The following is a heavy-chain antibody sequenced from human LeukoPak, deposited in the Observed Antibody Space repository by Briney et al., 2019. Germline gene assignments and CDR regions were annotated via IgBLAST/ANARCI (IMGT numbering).Heavy chain of an antibody. J-gene: IGHJ4*02. CDR3: ARVPDSGSAIDY. V-gene: IGHV3-74*01. CDR2: INSDGSST. Sequence: GGSLRLSCAASGFTFSSYWMHWVRQAPGKGLVWVSRINSDGSSTSYADSVKGRFTISRDNAKNTLYLQMNSLRAEDTAVYYCARVPDSGSAIDYWGQGTLVTVSS. CDR1: GFTFSSYW. D-gene: IGHD1-26*01.